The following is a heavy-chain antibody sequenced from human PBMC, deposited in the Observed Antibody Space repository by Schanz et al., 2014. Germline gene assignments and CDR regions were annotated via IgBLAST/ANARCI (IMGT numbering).Heavy chain of an antibody. CDR3: AKDLGVDCGDGCFNWYFDL. V-gene: IGHV3-23*01. Sequence: EVQLLESGGGLVQPGGSLRLSCAASGFTFSSYAMTWVRQAPGMGLEWVSAISGRDGSTYYADSVRGRFTISRDNSKNTLYLQMSSLRAEDTAVYYCAKDLGVDCGDGCFNWYFDLWGRGTLVTVSS. CDR2: ISGRDGST. D-gene: IGHD2-21*02. J-gene: IGHJ2*01. CDR1: GFTFSSYA.